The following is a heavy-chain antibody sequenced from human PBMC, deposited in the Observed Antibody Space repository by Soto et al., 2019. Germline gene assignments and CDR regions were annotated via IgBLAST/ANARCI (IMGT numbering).Heavy chain of an antibody. D-gene: IGHD3-9*01. Sequence: QVQLVESGGGVVQPGKSLRLSCAASGFTFSTYGMHWVRQAPGKGLEWVAVIWYDGSQKYYADSAKGRFTISRDNSKNTVYVQMKRLRAEDTAVYYCASDGADVLIGPLWFDPWGQGTKVTVTS. J-gene: IGHJ5*02. CDR3: ASDGADVLIGPLWFDP. CDR2: IWYDGSQK. CDR1: GFTFSTYG. V-gene: IGHV3-33*01.